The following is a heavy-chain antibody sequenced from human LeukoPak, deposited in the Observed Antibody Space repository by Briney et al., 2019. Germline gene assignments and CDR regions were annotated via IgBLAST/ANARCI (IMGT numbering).Heavy chain of an antibody. D-gene: IGHD4-17*01. CDR1: GGSISSYY. Sequence: PSETLSLTCTVSGGSISSYYWSWLRQPPGKGLEWIGYIYYSGSTNYNPSLKSRVTTSVDTSKNQFSLKLSSVTAADTAVYYCARGISKDDTVTTSSYFDYWGQGTLVTVSS. CDR3: ARGISKDDTVTTSSYFDY. J-gene: IGHJ4*02. V-gene: IGHV4-59*01. CDR2: IYYSGST.